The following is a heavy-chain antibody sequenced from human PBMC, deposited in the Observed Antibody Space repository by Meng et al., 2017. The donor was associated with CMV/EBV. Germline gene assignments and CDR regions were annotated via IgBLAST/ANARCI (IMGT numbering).Heavy chain of an antibody. D-gene: IGHD3-3*01. V-gene: IGHV1-8*01. CDR2: MNPNSGNT. CDR1: GSPFTSYD. J-gene: IGHJ6*03. Sequence: SCKASGSPFTSYDINWVRQATGQGLEWMGWMNPNSGNTGYAQKFQGRVTRTRNTSISTAYMELSSLRSEDTAVYYCARGRFWSGYQRRGEEEGREGGGKG. CDR3: ARGRFWSGYQRRGEEEGREG.